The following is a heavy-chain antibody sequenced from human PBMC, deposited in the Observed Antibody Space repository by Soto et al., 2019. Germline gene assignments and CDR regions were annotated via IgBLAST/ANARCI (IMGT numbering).Heavy chain of an antibody. Sequence: QVQLVQSRAEVKKPGSSVKVSCKASGGTFSSYTISWVRQAPGQGLEWMGRIIPILGIANYAQKFQGRVTITADKSTSTAYMELSSLRSEDTAVYYCAREGYDYGDYEGDAFDIWGQGTMVTVSS. V-gene: IGHV1-69*08. CDR1: GGTFSSYT. D-gene: IGHD4-17*01. CDR3: AREGYDYGDYEGDAFDI. CDR2: IIPILGIA. J-gene: IGHJ3*02.